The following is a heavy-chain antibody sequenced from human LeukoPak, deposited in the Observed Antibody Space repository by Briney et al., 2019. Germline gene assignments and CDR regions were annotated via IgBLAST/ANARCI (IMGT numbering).Heavy chain of an antibody. CDR1: GGSISSYY. Sequence: SETLSLTCTVSGGSISSYYWSWIRQPPGKGLEWIGYIYTSGSTNYNPSLKSRVTISVDTSKNQFSLKLSSVTAADTAVYYCARTTYYDFWSGSTPKDYYYYYYMDVWGKGTTVTVSS. CDR2: IYTSGST. CDR3: ARTTYYDFWSGSTPKDYYYYYYMDV. V-gene: IGHV4-4*09. D-gene: IGHD3-3*01. J-gene: IGHJ6*03.